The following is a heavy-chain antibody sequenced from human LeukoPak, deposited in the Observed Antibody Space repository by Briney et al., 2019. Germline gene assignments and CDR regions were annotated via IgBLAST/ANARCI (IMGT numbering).Heavy chain of an antibody. CDR2: INPNSGVT. CDR1: GYTFTGYY. D-gene: IGHD2/OR15-2a*01. V-gene: IGHV1-2*02. J-gene: IGHJ4*02. CDR3: ARDFQTEAPDY. Sequence: ASVKVSCKSSGYTFTGYYMHWVRQAPGQGLEWMGWINPNSGVTDFAQKFQGRVTMTRDTSISTAYTELSRLTSDDTAVYYCARDFQTEAPDYWGQGTLVTVSS.